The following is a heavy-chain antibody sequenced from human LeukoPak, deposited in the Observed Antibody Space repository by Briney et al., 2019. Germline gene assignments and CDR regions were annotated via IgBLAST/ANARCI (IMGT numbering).Heavy chain of an antibody. CDR2: IYYSGST. Sequence: SETLSLTCAVYGGSFSGYYWSWIRQPPGKGLEWIGYIYYSGSTNYNPSLKSRISISLDTSKNQFSLKLSSVTAADTAVYYCARAPDTVVIGNGFDIWGQGTMVTVSS. CDR1: GGSFSGYY. D-gene: IGHD4-23*01. J-gene: IGHJ3*02. V-gene: IGHV4-59*01. CDR3: ARAPDTVVIGNGFDI.